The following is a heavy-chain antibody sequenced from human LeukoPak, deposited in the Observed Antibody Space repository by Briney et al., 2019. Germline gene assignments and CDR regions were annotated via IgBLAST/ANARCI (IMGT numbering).Heavy chain of an antibody. V-gene: IGHV4-59*01. CDR1: GGSISSYY. J-gene: IGHJ4*02. D-gene: IGHD1-26*01. CDR3: ARARRSGSYYLDY. CDR2: INHSGST. Sequence: SETLSLTCTVSGGSISSYYWSWIRQPRGKGLEWIGEINHSGSTNYNPSLKSRVTISVDTSKNQFSLKLSSVTAADTAVYYCARARRSGSYYLDYWGQGTLVTVSS.